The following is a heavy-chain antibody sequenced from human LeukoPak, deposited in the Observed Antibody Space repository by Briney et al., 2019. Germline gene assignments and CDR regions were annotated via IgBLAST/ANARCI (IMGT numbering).Heavy chain of an antibody. CDR3: ARAPSVGDYAGIDY. D-gene: IGHD4-23*01. V-gene: IGHV4-61*01. CDR1: GGSVSRGSYY. J-gene: IGHJ4*02. CDR2: IYYSGST. Sequence: SETLSLTCTVSGGSVSRGSYYWSWIRQPPGKGLEWVGYIYYSGSTNYNPSLKSRVTISVDTSKTQFSLTLSSVPAADTAVYYCARAPSVGDYAGIDYWGQGTLVTVSS.